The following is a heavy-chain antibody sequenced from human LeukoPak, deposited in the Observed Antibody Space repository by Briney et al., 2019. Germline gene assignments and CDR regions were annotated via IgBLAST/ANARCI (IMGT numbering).Heavy chain of an antibody. CDR1: GFTFSSSN. CDR2: IGSRSTTI. V-gene: IGHV3-48*02. Sequence: GGSLRLSCAASGFTFSSSNTNWVRQAPGKGLEWVSYIGSRSTTIYYADSVQGRFTISRDDARNSLYLQMNSLRDEDTAVYYCATYSSGWYLHYWGQGTQVTVSS. J-gene: IGHJ4*02. CDR3: ATYSSGWYLHY. D-gene: IGHD6-19*01.